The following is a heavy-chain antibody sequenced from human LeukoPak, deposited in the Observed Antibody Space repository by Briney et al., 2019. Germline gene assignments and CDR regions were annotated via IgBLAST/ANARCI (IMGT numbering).Heavy chain of an antibody. Sequence: GGSLRLSCVASGFSFSDYSMNWVRQAPGKGLEWVSSISSRSNDIYYADSVKGRFTISRDNAKNSLYLQMNSLRAEDTAVYYCAREGRAYRYSSSWYPTPSWFDPWGQGTLVTVSS. D-gene: IGHD6-13*01. V-gene: IGHV3-21*06. CDR1: GFSFSDYS. J-gene: IGHJ5*02. CDR2: ISSRSNDI. CDR3: AREGRAYRYSSSWYPTPSWFDP.